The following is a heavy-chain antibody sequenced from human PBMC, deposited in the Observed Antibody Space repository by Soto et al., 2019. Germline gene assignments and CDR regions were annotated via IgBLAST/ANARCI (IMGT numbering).Heavy chain of an antibody. CDR3: ARAPCYGSGSYYSCIVGLDP. D-gene: IGHD3-10*01. V-gene: IGHV4-61*01. CDR1: GGSVSSGSYY. Sequence: SETLSLTCTVSGGSVSSGSYYWSWIRQPPGKGLEWIGYIYYSGSTNYNPSLKSRVTISVDTSKNQFSLKLSSVTAADTAVYYCARAPCYGSGSYYSCIVGLDPWGQGTLVTVSS. CDR2: IYYSGST. J-gene: IGHJ5*02.